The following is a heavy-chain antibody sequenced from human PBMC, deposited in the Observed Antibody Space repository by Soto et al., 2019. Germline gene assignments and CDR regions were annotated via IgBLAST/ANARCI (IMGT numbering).Heavy chain of an antibody. J-gene: IGHJ6*02. CDR1: GGTFSSYA. CDR2: IIPIFGTA. D-gene: IGHD2-8*01. V-gene: IGHV1-69*13. Sequence: GASVKVSCKASGGTFSSYAISWVRQAPGQGLERMGGIIPIFGTANYAQKFQGRVTITADESTSTAYMELSSLRSEDTAVYYCARDCTNGVCYPVSYGMDVWGQGTTVTVSS. CDR3: ARDCTNGVCYPVSYGMDV.